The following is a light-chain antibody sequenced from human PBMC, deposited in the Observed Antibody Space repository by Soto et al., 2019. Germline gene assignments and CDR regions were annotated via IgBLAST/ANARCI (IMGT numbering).Light chain of an antibody. Sequence: DIQVTQSPSSLSASVGDRVTITCRASQSISSYLNWYRQKQGRAPILLIYAASKLQSGVPSRFSGSGSGTDFTLTISSLQPGDFAIYYCHQSYSAPWTFGQGTKVEIK. V-gene: IGKV1-39*01. CDR2: AAS. J-gene: IGKJ1*01. CDR1: QSISSY. CDR3: HQSYSAPWT.